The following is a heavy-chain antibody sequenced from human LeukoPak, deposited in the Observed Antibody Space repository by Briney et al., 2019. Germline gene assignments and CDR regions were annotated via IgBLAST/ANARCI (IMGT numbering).Heavy chain of an antibody. CDR1: GESFSGYY. D-gene: IGHD6-6*01. CDR2: INQSGST. V-gene: IGHV4-34*01. Sequence: PSETLSLTCAVYGESFSGYYWSWIRQPPGKGLEWIGEINQSGSTNYNPSLKSRVTISVDTSKNQFSLKLSSVTAADTAVYYCASIAMGTAARGWFDPWGQGTLVTVSS. J-gene: IGHJ5*02. CDR3: ASIAMGTAARGWFDP.